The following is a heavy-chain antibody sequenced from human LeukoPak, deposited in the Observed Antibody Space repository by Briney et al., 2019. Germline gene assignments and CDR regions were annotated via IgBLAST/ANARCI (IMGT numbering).Heavy chain of an antibody. J-gene: IGHJ4*02. D-gene: IGHD1-26*01. CDR2: IYSTGST. V-gene: IGHV4-59*01. CDR1: GASMSNYY. Sequence: PSETLSLTCTVSGASMSNYYWSWIRQPPGKGLEWIGCIYSTGSTDFNPSLKSPVTMSLDTSKNQFSLKLSSVTAAETAVYFCAKGAYEPCDYWGQGILVTVSS. CDR3: AKGAYEPCDY.